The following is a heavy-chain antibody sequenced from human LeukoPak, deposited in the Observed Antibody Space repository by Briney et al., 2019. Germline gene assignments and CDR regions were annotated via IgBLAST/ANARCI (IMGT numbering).Heavy chain of an antibody. CDR2: IVVGSGNT. CDR3: AADLSAAGLYYFDY. CDR1: GFTFTSSA. Sequence: SVKVSCKASGFTFTSSAIQWVRQARGQRLEWIGWIVVGSGNTNYAQKFQERVTITRDMSTSTAYMELSSLRSEDTAVYYCAADLSAAGLYYFDYWGQGTLVTVSS. J-gene: IGHJ4*02. D-gene: IGHD6-19*01. V-gene: IGHV1-58*02.